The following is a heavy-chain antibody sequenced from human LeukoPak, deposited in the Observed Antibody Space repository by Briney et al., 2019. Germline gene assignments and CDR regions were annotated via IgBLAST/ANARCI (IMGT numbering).Heavy chain of an antibody. CDR3: AKSVGRYSSSWYSTWGDY. J-gene: IGHJ4*02. CDR1: GFTFSSYS. D-gene: IGHD6-13*01. Sequence: GGSLRLSCAASGFTFSSYSMNWVRQAPGKGLEWVSSISSSSSYIYYADSVKGRFTISRDNSKNTLYLQMNSLRAEDTAVYYCAKSVGRYSSSWYSTWGDYWGQGTLVTVSS. CDR2: ISSSSSYI. V-gene: IGHV3-21*01.